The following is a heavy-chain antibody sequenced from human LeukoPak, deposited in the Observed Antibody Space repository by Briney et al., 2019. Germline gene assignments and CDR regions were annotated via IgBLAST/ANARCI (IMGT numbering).Heavy chain of an antibody. Sequence: ASVKVSCKASGYTFTSYGISWVRQAPGQGLEWMGWISAYNGNTNYAQKLQGRVTMTTDTSTSTAYMELRSLRSDDTAVYYCARAHLEAYYDILTGYYKSDGMDVWSQGTTVTVSS. CDR1: GYTFTSYG. CDR3: ARAHLEAYYDILTGYYKSDGMDV. V-gene: IGHV1-18*01. D-gene: IGHD3-9*01. J-gene: IGHJ6*02. CDR2: ISAYNGNT.